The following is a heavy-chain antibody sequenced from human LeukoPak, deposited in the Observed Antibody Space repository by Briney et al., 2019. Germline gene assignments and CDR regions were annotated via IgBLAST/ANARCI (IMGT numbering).Heavy chain of an antibody. J-gene: IGHJ4*02. D-gene: IGHD1-26*01. Sequence: GGSLRLSCAASGFTFSSHEMNWVRQAPGKGLEWVSAISGSGGSTYYADSVKGRFTISRGNSKNTLYLQMNSLRAEDTAVYYCAKGDSETDYWGQGTLVTVSS. CDR3: AKGDSETDY. CDR1: GFTFSSHE. V-gene: IGHV3-23*01. CDR2: ISGSGGST.